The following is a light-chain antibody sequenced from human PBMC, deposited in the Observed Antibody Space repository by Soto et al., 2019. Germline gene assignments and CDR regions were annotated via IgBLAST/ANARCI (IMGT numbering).Light chain of an antibody. CDR3: QQYTSPLT. Sequence: EVVLTPSPATLSLSPGERATVSCRASQSIRTSLAWYQQRPGQAPRLLIYAASSRATGIPDRFSGSGSGTDFTLTISRLEPEDSAVYYCQQYTSPLTFGGGTKVDIK. CDR1: QSIRTS. J-gene: IGKJ4*01. V-gene: IGKV3-20*01. CDR2: AAS.